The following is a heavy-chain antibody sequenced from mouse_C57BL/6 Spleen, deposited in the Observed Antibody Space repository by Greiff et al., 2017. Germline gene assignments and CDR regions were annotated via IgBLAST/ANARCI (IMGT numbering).Heavy chain of an antibody. CDR1: GFTFSDYY. V-gene: IGHV5-12*01. CDR2: ISNGGGST. J-gene: IGHJ2*01. Sequence: EVMLVESGGGLVQPGRSLKLSCAASGFTFSDYYMYWVRQTPEKKLEWVAYISNGGGSTYYPHTVKGRFTISRDNAKNNLYLQMSRLKTEDTAMYYCARQGYYRDYFDYWGQGTTLTVSS. D-gene: IGHD2-3*01. CDR3: ARQGYYRDYFDY.